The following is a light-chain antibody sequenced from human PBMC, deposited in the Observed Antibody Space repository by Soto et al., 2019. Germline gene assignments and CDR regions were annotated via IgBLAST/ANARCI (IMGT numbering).Light chain of an antibody. Sequence: DIQMTQSPSTLSASVGDRVTISCRASQSISSRLAWYQQKAGKAPKLLIYKASGLQSGVPSMLSGSGPGTEFTLIITSLQPDDCATYYCKQYARNRFPFGGGTQVDIX. CDR1: QSISSR. CDR2: KAS. V-gene: IGKV1-5*03. J-gene: IGKJ4*01. CDR3: KQYARNRFP.